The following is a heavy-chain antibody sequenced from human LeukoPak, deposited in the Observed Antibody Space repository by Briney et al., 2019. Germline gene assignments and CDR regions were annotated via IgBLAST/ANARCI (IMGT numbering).Heavy chain of an antibody. CDR1: GGSISSSSYY. V-gene: IGHV4-39*07. J-gene: IGHJ5*02. D-gene: IGHD6-13*01. Sequence: PSETLSLTCTASGGSISSSSYYWGWIRQPPGKGLEWIGNIYYSGSTYYNPSLKSRVTISVDTSKNQFSLKLSSVTAADTAVYYCARQEQQLIYNWFDPWGQGTLVTVSS. CDR2: IYYSGST. CDR3: ARQEQQLIYNWFDP.